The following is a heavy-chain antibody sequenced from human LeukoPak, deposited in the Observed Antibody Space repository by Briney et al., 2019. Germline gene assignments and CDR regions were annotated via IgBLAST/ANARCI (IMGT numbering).Heavy chain of an antibody. CDR2: IIPILGIA. J-gene: IGHJ1*01. CDR3: ARDWSRIAVAGTVCFQH. Sequence: SVKVSCKASGGTFSSYAISWVRQAPGQGLEWMGRIIPILGIANYAQKFQGRVTITADKSTSTAYMELSSLRSEDTAVYYCARDWSRIAVAGTVCFQHWGQGTLVTVSS. V-gene: IGHV1-69*04. CDR1: GGTFSSYA. D-gene: IGHD6-19*01.